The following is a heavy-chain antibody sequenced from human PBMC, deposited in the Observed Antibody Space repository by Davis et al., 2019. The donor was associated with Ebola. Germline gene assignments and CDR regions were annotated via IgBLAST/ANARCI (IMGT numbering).Heavy chain of an antibody. V-gene: IGHV3-48*02. Sequence: PGGSLRLSCAASGFTFSSYSMNWVRQAPGKGLEWVSYISSSSSTIYYADSVKGRFTISRDNAKNSLYLQMNSLRDEDTAVYYCARDSPAGAPYYYHYGMDVWGQGTTVTVSS. CDR1: GFTFSSYS. D-gene: IGHD2-2*01. CDR3: ARDSPAGAPYYYHYGMDV. J-gene: IGHJ6*02. CDR2: ISSSSSTI.